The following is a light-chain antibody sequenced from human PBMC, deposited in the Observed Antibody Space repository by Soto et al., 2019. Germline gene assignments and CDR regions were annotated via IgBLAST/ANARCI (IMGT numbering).Light chain of an antibody. CDR2: EVN. CDR1: SSDVGGYNY. J-gene: IGLJ2*01. CDR3: SSSTDTDTLVI. V-gene: IGLV2-8*01. Sequence: QSALTQPPSASGSPGQSVAISCTGTSSDVGGYNYVSWYQQHPGKAPKLMIYEVNKRPSGVPDRFSGSKSGNTASLTISGLQTEDEATYYCSSSTDTDTLVIFGGGTKLTVL.